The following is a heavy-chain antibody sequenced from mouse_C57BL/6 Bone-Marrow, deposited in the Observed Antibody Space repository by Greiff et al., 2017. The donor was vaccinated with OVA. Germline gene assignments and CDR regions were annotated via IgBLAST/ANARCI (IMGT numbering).Heavy chain of an antibody. J-gene: IGHJ4*01. V-gene: IGHV1-54*01. CDR1: GYAFTNYL. CDR3: ARRGLLRCYYAMDY. CDR2: INPGSGGT. Sequence: VQLQQSGAELVRPGTSVKVSCKASGYAFTNYLIEWVKQRPGQGLEWIGVINPGSGGTNYNEKFKGKATLTADKSSSTAYMQLSSLTSEDSAVYFCARRGLLRCYYAMDYWGQGTSVTVSS. D-gene: IGHD1-1*01.